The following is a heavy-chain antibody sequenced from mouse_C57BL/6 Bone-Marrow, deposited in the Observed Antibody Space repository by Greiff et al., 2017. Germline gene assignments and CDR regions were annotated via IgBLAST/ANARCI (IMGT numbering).Heavy chain of an antibody. CDR1: GYAFTNYL. CDR3: AREWLRRGLAY. CDR2: INPGSGGT. J-gene: IGHJ3*01. V-gene: IGHV1-54*01. Sequence: QVQLQQSGAELVRPGTSVKVSCKASGYAFTNYLIAWVKQRPGQGLEWIGVINPGSGGTNYNEKFKGKATLTADKYSSTAYMQLSSLTSEDSAVYFCAREWLRRGLAYGGQGTLVTVSA. D-gene: IGHD2-2*01.